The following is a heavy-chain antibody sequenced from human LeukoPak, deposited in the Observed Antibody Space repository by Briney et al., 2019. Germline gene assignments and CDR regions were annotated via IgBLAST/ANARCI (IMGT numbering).Heavy chain of an antibody. CDR2: ISGSGSDI. Sequence: PGGSLRLSCAASGFTFSNYGMSWVRQAPGKGLEWVSVISGSGSDIVYADSVNGRFTISRDNSKNTLYLQMNNLRAEDTAVYYCATGGGGYNTEDFFDSWGQGTLVTISS. CDR3: ATGGGGYNTEDFFDS. CDR1: GFTFSNYG. J-gene: IGHJ4*02. D-gene: IGHD5-24*01. V-gene: IGHV3-23*01.